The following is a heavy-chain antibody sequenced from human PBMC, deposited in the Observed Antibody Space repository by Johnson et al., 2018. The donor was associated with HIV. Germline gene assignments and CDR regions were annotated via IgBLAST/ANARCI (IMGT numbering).Heavy chain of an antibody. D-gene: IGHD3-16*02. V-gene: IGHV3-30-3*01. CDR1: GFTFSSYA. CDR3: ARAGGGYPRGGHAFDI. J-gene: IGHJ3*02. Sequence: QVQLVESGGGVVQPGRSLRLSSAASGFTFSSYAMHWVRQAPGAGLEWVAVISYDGSNKYYADSVKGRFTISRDNSKNTLYLQMNSLRAEDTAVYYCARAGGGYPRGGHAFDIWGQGTMVTVSS. CDR2: ISYDGSNK.